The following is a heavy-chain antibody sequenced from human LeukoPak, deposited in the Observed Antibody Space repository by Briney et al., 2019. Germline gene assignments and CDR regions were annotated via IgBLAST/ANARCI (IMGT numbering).Heavy chain of an antibody. V-gene: IGHV4-34*01. CDR1: GGSFNGYY. Sequence: KTSETLSLTCAVYGGSFNGYYWSWIRQPPGKGLEWIGEINHSGSTNYNPSLKSRVTISVDTSKNQFSLKLSSVTAADTAVYYCARGGATTVTTQPDPYYYGMDVWGQGTAVSV. D-gene: IGHD4-17*01. J-gene: IGHJ6*02. CDR2: INHSGST. CDR3: ARGGATTVTTQPDPYYYGMDV.